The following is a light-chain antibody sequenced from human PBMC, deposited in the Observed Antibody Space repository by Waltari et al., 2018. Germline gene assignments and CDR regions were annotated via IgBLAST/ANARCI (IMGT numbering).Light chain of an antibody. Sequence: DIVMTQSPDSLAVSLGERATINCKSSQSVLYSSNNKNNLAWYQQKPGQPPKLFIYWASTRESGVPDRFSGSGSGTDFTLTISSLQAEDVAVYYCQQYHTTPLTFGGGTKVEIK. V-gene: IGKV4-1*01. CDR2: WAS. CDR1: QSVLYSSNNKNN. CDR3: QQYHTTPLT. J-gene: IGKJ4*01.